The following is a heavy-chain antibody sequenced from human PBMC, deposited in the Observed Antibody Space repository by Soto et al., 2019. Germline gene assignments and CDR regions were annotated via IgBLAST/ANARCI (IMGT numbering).Heavy chain of an antibody. CDR1: GGSFSGYY. V-gene: IGHV4-34*01. CDR3: ARGENIVVVPAAMYY. D-gene: IGHD2-2*01. Sequence: SETLSLTCAVYGGSFSGYYWSWIRQPPGKGLEWIGEINHSGSTNYNPSLKSRVTISVDTSKNQFSLKLSSVTAADTAVYYFARGENIVVVPAAMYYWGQGTLVTVSS. CDR2: INHSGST. J-gene: IGHJ4*02.